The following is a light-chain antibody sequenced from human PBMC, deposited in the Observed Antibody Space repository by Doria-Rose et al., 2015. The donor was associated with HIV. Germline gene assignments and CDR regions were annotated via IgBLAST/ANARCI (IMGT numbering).Light chain of an antibody. Sequence: EIVMTQSPGTLSLSPGEGATLSCRASQSFSSTYLAWYQQKPGQAPNLLIYDGSTRATGIPDRFSASGSGIDFTLTINRLEPEDFALYYCHQYGTSWTFGQGTKVEI. V-gene: IGKV3-20*01. CDR3: HQYGTSWT. J-gene: IGKJ1*01. CDR1: QSFSSTY. CDR2: DGS.